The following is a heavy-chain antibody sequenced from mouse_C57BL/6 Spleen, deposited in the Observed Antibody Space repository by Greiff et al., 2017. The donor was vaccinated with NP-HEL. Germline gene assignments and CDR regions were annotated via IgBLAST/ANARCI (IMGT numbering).Heavy chain of an antibody. CDR3: AREYYGSSYNWYFDV. CDR1: GFTFSSYA. CDR2: ISDGGSYT. Sequence: EVMLVESGGGLVKPGGSLKLSCAASGFTFSSYAMSWVRQTPEKRLEWVATISDGGSYTYYPDNVKGRFPISRDNAKNNLYLQMSHLKSEDTAMYYCAREYYGSSYNWYFDVWGTGTTVTVSS. J-gene: IGHJ1*03. V-gene: IGHV5-4*01. D-gene: IGHD1-1*01.